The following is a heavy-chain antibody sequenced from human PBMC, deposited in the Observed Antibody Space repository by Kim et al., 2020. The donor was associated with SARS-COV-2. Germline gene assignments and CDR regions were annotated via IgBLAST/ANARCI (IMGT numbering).Heavy chain of an antibody. CDR3: ARVSSTVTAKIDY. Sequence: YNPSLKSRVTISADTSKNQFSLNLDSVTAADSAVYYCARVSSTVTAKIDYWGQGTLVTASS. D-gene: IGHD4-17*01. J-gene: IGHJ4*02. V-gene: IGHV4-31*02.